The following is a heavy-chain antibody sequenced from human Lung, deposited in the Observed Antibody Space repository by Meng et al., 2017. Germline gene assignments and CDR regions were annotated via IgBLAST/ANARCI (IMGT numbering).Heavy chain of an antibody. V-gene: IGHV6-1*01. CDR3: ARSQQWLDS. D-gene: IGHD6-19*01. Sequence: QVHLQQSRPGLVTPAQTLSLTCAISGDSVSSNSAAWNWIRQSPSRGLAWLGRTYYRSKWYNGYAVSVRSRIPITPDTSKNQFSLQLNSVTPEDTAVYYCARSQQWLDSWGQGTLVTVSS. CDR1: GDSVSSNSAA. CDR2: TYYRSKWYN. J-gene: IGHJ4*02.